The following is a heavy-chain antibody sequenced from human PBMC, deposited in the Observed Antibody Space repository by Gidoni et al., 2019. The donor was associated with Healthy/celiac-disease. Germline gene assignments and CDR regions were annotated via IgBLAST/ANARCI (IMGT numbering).Heavy chain of an antibody. J-gene: IGHJ6*02. V-gene: IGHV1-69*01. D-gene: IGHD3-3*01. CDR2: IIPIFGTA. CDR1: GGTFSSYA. CDR3: ARGLRFLEWSRGKYYGMDV. Sequence: QVQLVQSGAAFKKPGSSVKVSCKASGGTFSSYAISWVRQAPGQGLEWMGGIIPIFGTANYAQKFQGRVTITADESTSTAYMELSSLRSEDTAVYYCARGLRFLEWSRGKYYGMDVWGQGTTVTVSS.